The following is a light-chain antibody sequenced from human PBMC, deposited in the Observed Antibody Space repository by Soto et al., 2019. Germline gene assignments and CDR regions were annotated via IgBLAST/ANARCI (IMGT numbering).Light chain of an antibody. CDR1: AANIGSNS. CDR2: DNH. CDR3: GAWDNNLSAGV. J-gene: IGLJ1*01. V-gene: IGLV1-51*01. Sequence: QSVLTRPPSVSAAPGQKVTISCPGSAANIGSNSLSWYRQFPGSSPMLVIYDNHKRPSGISARFSASKSDTSATLVINGLWTGYEDDYYCGAWDNNLSAGVFGSGTKLTVL.